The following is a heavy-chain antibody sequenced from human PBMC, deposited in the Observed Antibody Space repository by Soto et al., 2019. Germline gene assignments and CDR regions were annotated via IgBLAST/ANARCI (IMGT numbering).Heavy chain of an antibody. V-gene: IGHV3-21*01. CDR3: ARDSYYGSGSYLGSYFYYYYGMDV. CDR1: GFTFSSYS. CDR2: ISSSSSYI. Sequence: EVQLVESGGGLVKPGGSLRLSCAASGFTFSSYSMNWVRQAPGKGLEWVSSISSSSSYIYYADSVKGRFTISRDNAKNSLYLQMNSLRAEDTAVYYCARDSYYGSGSYLGSYFYYYYGMDVWGQGTTVTVCS. J-gene: IGHJ6*02. D-gene: IGHD3-10*01.